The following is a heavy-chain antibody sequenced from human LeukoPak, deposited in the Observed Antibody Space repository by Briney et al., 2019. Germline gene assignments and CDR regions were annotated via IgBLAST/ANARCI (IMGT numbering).Heavy chain of an antibody. CDR2: IYHSGST. CDR1: GGSISSGGYS. D-gene: IGHD4-17*01. J-gene: IGHJ5*02. Sequence: SETLSLTCAVSGGSISSGGYSWSWIRQPPGTGLEWTGYIYHSGSTYYNPSLKSRVTISVDRSKNQFSLKLSSVTAADTAVYYCARDMDGDYVFDPWGQGTLVTVSS. CDR3: ARDMDGDYVFDP. V-gene: IGHV4-30-2*01.